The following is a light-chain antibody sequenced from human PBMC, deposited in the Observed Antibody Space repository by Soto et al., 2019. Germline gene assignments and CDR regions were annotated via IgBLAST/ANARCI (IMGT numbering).Light chain of an antibody. Sequence: ALTQPPSVSGSPGQSVTISCTGTSSDVGSYNRVSWYQQPPGTAPKLMVSEVSNRPSGVPDSFSGSKSGNTASLTISGLQSEDEADYYCSSYTSSRSYVYGSGTKVTVL. CDR3: SSYTSSRSYV. CDR2: EVS. CDR1: SSDVGSYNR. V-gene: IGLV2-18*02. J-gene: IGLJ1*01.